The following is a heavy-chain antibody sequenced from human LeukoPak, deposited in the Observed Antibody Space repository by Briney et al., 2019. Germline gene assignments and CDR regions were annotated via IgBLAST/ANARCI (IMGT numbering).Heavy chain of an antibody. V-gene: IGHV3-30-3*01. CDR3: ARVGSMGDIVVVPAAIEGY. J-gene: IGHJ4*02. CDR1: GFTFSSYA. D-gene: IGHD2-2*01. CDR2: ISYDGSNK. Sequence: GGSLRLSCAASGFTFSSYAMHWVRQAPGKGLEWVAVISYDGSNKYYADSVKGRFTISRDNSKNTLYLQMNSLRAEDTAVYYCARVGSMGDIVVVPAAIEGYWGQGTLVTVSS.